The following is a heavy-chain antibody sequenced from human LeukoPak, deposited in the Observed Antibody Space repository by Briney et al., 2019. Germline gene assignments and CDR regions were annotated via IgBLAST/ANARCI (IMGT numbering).Heavy chain of an antibody. Sequence: GALRLSLGAAGFTFHNYGMHLVRQAPGKGVGGVAVIWYDGSNKYYADSVKGRFTISRDNSKNTLYLQMNSLRAEDTAVYYCARGGDGYRDYFDYWGQGTLVTVSS. D-gene: IGHD5-24*01. J-gene: IGHJ4*02. CDR2: IWYDGSNK. CDR3: ARGGDGYRDYFDY. V-gene: IGHV3-33*08. CDR1: GFTFHNYG.